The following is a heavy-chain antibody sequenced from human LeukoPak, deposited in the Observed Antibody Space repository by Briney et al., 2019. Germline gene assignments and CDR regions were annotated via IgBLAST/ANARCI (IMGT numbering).Heavy chain of an antibody. CDR1: GYTFTVYH. D-gene: IGHD2-2*01. CDR2: INPNSGDT. CDR3: ARDYCSSTSCLFDY. Sequence: ASVTVSCKASGYTFTVYHMHWVRQAPGQGLDWMGRINPNSGDTNYAQKFQGRVAMTRDTSISTAFMELTRLRSDDTAVYYCARDYCSSTSCLFDYWGQGTLVTVSS. V-gene: IGHV1-2*06. J-gene: IGHJ4*02.